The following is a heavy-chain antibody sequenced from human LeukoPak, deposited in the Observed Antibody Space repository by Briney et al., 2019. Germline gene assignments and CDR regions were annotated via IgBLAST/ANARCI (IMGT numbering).Heavy chain of an antibody. CDR2: IIPILDAA. CDR1: GGTNYA. CDR3: ARGDYDDSGDFRTLQY. D-gene: IGHD4-17*01. J-gene: IGHJ4*02. Sequence: SVKVSCKVSGGTNYAISWVRQAPGQGLEWLGGIIPILDAANSAQNFQGRVTFTADKLTRTVYMELSSLRYEDTAVYYCARGDYDDSGDFRTLQYWGQGTLVTVSS. V-gene: IGHV1-69*10.